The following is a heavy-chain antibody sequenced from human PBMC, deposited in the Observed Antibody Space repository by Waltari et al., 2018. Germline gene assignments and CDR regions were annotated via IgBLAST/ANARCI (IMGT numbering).Heavy chain of an antibody. Sequence: EVQLLESGGGLVQPGGSLRLSCAASGFTFSSYAMSWVRQAPGKGLEWVSVIYSGGSSTYYADSVKGRFTISRHNSKNTLYLQMNSLRAEDTAVNYCARLVGATTDYWGQGTLVTVSS. J-gene: IGHJ4*02. CDR3: ARLVGATTDY. CDR2: IYSGGSST. V-gene: IGHV3-23*03. D-gene: IGHD2-15*01. CDR1: GFTFSSYA.